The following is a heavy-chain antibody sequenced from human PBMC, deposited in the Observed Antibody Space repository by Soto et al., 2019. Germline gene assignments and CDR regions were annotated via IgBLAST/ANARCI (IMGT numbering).Heavy chain of an antibody. J-gene: IGHJ5*02. Sequence: SETLSLTCTVSGASISGFYWSWIRKSAGKGLEWIGRIYATGTTDYNPSLKSRVMTSVDTSKKQLSLKLRSVTAADTAVYYCVRDGTKTLRDWFDPWGQGISVTVPQ. CDR3: VRDGTKTLRDWFDP. CDR1: GASISGFY. V-gene: IGHV4-4*07. CDR2: IYATGTT. D-gene: IGHD1-1*01.